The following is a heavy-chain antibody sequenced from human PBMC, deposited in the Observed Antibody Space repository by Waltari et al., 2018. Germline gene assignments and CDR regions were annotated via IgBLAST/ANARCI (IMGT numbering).Heavy chain of an antibody. Sequence: QVQLQQSGPGLVKPSATLSLTCPVSGYSISIVYYWGWIRQPPGKGLEWIGSIHHSGSAYYNPSLNSRVTISLETSKTQFSLKLTSVAATDTAIYYCARQPIEGNLPDWFDPWGQGTLVTVSS. D-gene: IGHD1-1*01. CDR2: IHHSGSA. V-gene: IGHV4-38-2*01. CDR3: ARQPIEGNLPDWFDP. CDR1: GYSISIVYY. J-gene: IGHJ5*02.